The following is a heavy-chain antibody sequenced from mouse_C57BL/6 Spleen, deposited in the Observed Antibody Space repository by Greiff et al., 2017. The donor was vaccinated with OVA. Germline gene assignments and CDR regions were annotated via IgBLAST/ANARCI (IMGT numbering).Heavy chain of an antibody. V-gene: IGHV1-80*01. D-gene: IGHD2-3*01. J-gene: IGHJ2*01. CDR1: GYAFSSYW. CDR2: IYPGDGDT. CDR3: ARGRSGDGLDY. Sequence: VQLQQSGAELVKPGASVKISCKASGYAFSSYWMNWVKQRPGKGLEWIGQIYPGDGDTNYNGKFKGKATLTADKSSSTAYIQLSSLTSEDSAVYFCARGRSGDGLDYWGQGTTLTVSS.